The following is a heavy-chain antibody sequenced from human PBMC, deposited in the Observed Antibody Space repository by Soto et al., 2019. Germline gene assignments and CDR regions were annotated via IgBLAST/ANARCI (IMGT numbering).Heavy chain of an antibody. V-gene: IGHV4-31*03. CDR3: ARIDYSNYWTRVYYYYYYMDV. CDR1: GGSISSGGYY. J-gene: IGHJ6*03. CDR2: IYYSGST. D-gene: IGHD4-4*01. Sequence: PSETLSLTCTVSGGSISSGGYYWSWIRQHPGKGLEWIGYIYYSGSTYYNPSLKSRVTISVDTSKNQFSLKLSSVTAADTAVYYCARIDYSNYWTRVYYYYYYMDVWGKGTTVTVSS.